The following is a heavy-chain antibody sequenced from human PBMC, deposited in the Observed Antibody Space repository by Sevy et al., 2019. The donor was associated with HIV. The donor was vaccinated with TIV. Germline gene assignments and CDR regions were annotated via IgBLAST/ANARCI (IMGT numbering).Heavy chain of an antibody. V-gene: IGHV4-31*03. D-gene: IGHD3-10*01. CDR2: IYYSGSP. Sequence: SETLSLTCTVSGGSISSGGYYWSWIRQHPGKGLEWIGYIYYSGSPYYNPSLKSRVTISVDTSKNQFSLKLSSVTAADTAVYYCASLRITMVRGVIIAPYYFDYWGQGTLVTVSS. CDR1: GGSISSGGYY. J-gene: IGHJ4*02. CDR3: ASLRITMVRGVIIAPYYFDY.